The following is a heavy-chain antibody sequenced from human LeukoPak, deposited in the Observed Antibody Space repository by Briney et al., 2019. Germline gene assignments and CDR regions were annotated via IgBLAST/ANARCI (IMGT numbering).Heavy chain of an antibody. V-gene: IGHV4-34*01. CDR2: INHSGST. D-gene: IGHD3-9*01. CDR3: ACLTGYYSDSYYYGMDV. J-gene: IGHJ6*02. CDR1: GGSLSGYY. Sequence: SETLSLTCAVYGGSLSGYYWSWIRQPPGKGLEWIGEINHSGSTNYNPSLKSRVTISVDTSKNQFSLKLSSVTAADTAVYYCACLTGYYSDSYYYGMDVWGQGTTVTVSS.